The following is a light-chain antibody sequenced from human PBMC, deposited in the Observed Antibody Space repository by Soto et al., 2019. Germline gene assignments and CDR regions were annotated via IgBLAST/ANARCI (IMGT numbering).Light chain of an antibody. CDR1: QSISSY. V-gene: IGKV1-39*01. J-gene: IGKJ5*01. CDR2: AAY. Sequence: DIQMTQSPSSLSASVGDRVTITCRASQSISSYLNGYQQKPGKAPKLLIYAAYSLQNGVSSRFSGSVSLTDLTRNISSLQHEDLATYYCQQSYSRPLAFGQGTRMEIK. CDR3: QQSYSRPLA.